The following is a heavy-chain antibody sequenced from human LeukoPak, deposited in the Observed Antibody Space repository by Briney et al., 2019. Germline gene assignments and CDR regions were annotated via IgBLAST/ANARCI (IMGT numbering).Heavy chain of an antibody. CDR1: GFTFSSYS. Sequence: PGGSLRLSCAASGFTFSSYSMNWVRQAPGKGLEWVSSISSSSSYIYYADSVKGRFTISRDNAKNSLYLQMNSLRAEDTAVYYCARDSSSWYRPDYWGQGTLVTVSS. V-gene: IGHV3-21*01. CDR3: ARDSSSWYRPDY. CDR2: ISSSSSYI. D-gene: IGHD6-13*01. J-gene: IGHJ4*02.